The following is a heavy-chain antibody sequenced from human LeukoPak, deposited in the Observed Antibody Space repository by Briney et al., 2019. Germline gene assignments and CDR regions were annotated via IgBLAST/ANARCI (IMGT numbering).Heavy chain of an antibody. CDR2: IKPDGGEK. V-gene: IGHV3-7*01. CDR3: ASGSLWSGIVGY. CDR1: GFTLNSYM. Sequence: GDSLRLSCAASGFTLNSYMMTWVRQAPGKGLEWVANIKPDGGEKLYVDSVRGRFTISRDNAKNSLYLQMNSLRAEDTAVYCCASGSLWSGIVGYWGKGTLVIVSS. D-gene: IGHD3-3*01. J-gene: IGHJ4*02.